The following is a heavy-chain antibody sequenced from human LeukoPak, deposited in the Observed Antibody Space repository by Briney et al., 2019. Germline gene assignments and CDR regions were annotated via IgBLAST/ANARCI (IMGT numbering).Heavy chain of an antibody. CDR1: GGSVSIGTYY. CDR2: IWNSGSA. J-gene: IGHJ4*02. CDR3: AREAAYYNSGSRPIDS. D-gene: IGHD3-10*01. Sequence: SETLSLTCSVSGGSVSIGTYYWSWIRQPPGKGLEWIGYIWNSGSAKYNPSLKSRVTISVDTSKNRFSLKLSSVTAADTAVYYCAREAAYYNSGSRPIDSWGQGTLVTVSS. V-gene: IGHV4-61*01.